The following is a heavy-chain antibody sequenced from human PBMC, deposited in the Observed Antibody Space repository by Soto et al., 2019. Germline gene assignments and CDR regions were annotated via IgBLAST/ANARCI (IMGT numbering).Heavy chain of an antibody. D-gene: IGHD5-18*01. CDR1: GGSFSGYY. Sequence: PSETLSLTCAVYGGSFSGYYWCWIRQPQGKGLEWIEEINHSGCTNSNPSLKSRITISVDTSNNQFSLKLSSVTAADTAVYYCARGALIQLWLYRYYYYGMDVWGQGTTVTVSS. V-gene: IGHV4-34*01. J-gene: IGHJ6*02. CDR3: ARGALIQLWLYRYYYYGMDV. CDR2: INHSGCT.